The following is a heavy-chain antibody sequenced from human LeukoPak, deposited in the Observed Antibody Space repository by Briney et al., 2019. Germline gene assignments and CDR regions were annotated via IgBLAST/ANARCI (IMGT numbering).Heavy chain of an antibody. CDR3: ARVGSGSSYRPFDY. CDR1: GFTFSSYW. V-gene: IGHV3-7*01. J-gene: IGHJ4*02. CDR2: IKEDESEK. Sequence: GGSLRPSCAASGFTFSSYWMSWVRQAPGNGPEWVANIKEDESEKNYVDSVKGRFTISRDSAKNSLYLQMNSLRAEDTAVYYCARVGSGSSYRPFDYWGQGTLVTVSS. D-gene: IGHD3-10*01.